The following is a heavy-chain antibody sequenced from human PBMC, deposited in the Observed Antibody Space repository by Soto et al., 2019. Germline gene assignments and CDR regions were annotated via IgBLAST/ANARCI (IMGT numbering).Heavy chain of an antibody. J-gene: IGHJ5*02. CDR3: ARDAAAGYDWFDP. Sequence: PGGALRLSCAASGFTFSDYYMSWVRPAPGKGLEWVSYISSSGSTIYYADSVKGRFTISRDNAKNSLYLQMNSLRAEDTAVYYCARDAAAGYDWFDPWGQGTLVTVSS. V-gene: IGHV3-11*01. CDR2: ISSSGSTI. D-gene: IGHD5-12*01. CDR1: GFTFSDYY.